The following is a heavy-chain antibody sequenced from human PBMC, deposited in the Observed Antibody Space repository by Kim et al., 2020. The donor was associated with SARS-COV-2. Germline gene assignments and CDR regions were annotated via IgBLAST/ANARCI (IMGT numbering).Heavy chain of an antibody. CDR3: ARWYYDILGLSDY. CDR2: ISSSSYT. CDR1: GFTFSDYY. J-gene: IGHJ4*02. Sequence: GGSLRLSCAASGFTFSDYYMSWIRQAPGKGLEWVSYISSSSYTNYADSVKGRFTISRDNAKNPLYLQMNSLRAEDTAVYYCARWYYDILGLSDYWGQGTLVTVSS. V-gene: IGHV3-11*03. D-gene: IGHD3-9*01.